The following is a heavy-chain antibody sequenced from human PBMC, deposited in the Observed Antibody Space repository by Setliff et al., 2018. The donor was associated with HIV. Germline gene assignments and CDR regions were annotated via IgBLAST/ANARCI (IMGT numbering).Heavy chain of an antibody. CDR1: VGSISSGGYY. V-gene: IGHV4-31*03. J-gene: IGHJ4*02. CDR2: INHSGST. CDR3: AGGPGTTSIDY. D-gene: IGHD1-26*01. Sequence: SETLSLTCTVSVGSISSGGYYWSWIRQHPGKGLEWIGEINHSGSTNYNMSLWSRVTISLDASRNQFSLELISVTAADTAVYYCAGGPGTTSIDYWAQGTLVTVSS.